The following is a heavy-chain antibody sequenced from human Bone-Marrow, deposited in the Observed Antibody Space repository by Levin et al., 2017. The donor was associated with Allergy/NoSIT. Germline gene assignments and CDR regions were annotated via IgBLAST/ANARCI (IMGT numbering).Heavy chain of an antibody. D-gene: IGHD1-26*01. J-gene: IGHJ3*02. CDR2: IWYDGSNK. V-gene: IGHV3-33*01. Sequence: GGSLRLSCAASGFTFSSYGMHWVRQAPGKGLEWVAVIWYDGSNKYYADSVKGRFTISRDNSKNTLYLQMNSLRAEDTAVYYCARGLLGAGEHDAFDIWGQGTMVTVSS. CDR1: GFTFSSYG. CDR3: ARGLLGAGEHDAFDI.